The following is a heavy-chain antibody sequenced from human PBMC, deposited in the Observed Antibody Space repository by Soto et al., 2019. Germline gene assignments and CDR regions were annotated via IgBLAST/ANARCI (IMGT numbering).Heavy chain of an antibody. CDR1: GGTFSSYT. CDR3: AREVDTSGYYYVDY. CDR2: IIPILAIT. D-gene: IGHD3-22*01. J-gene: IGHJ4*02. V-gene: IGHV1-69*08. Sequence: QVQLVQSGAEVKKPGSSVKVSCKASGGTFSSYTISWVRQAPGQGLEWMGRIIPILAITNYAQKFQGRVTITADKNTSTTYMELSSLRSEDTAVYYFAREVDTSGYYYVDYWGQGTLVTVSS.